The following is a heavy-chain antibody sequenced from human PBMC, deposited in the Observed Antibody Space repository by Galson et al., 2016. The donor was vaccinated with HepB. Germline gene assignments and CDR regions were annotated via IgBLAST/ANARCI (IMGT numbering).Heavy chain of an antibody. Sequence: SLRLSCAASGFTFSNYWMTWVRQPPGRGLEWVANIKEVGSERYHVDSVKRRFAISRDNAKNSLFLQMTSLRAEDSAVYYCARLVVILPTAPDYFDYWGQGMLVTVSS. V-gene: IGHV3-7*03. CDR1: GFTFSNYW. CDR3: ARLVVILPTAPDYFDY. J-gene: IGHJ4*02. CDR2: IKEVGSER. D-gene: IGHD2/OR15-2a*01.